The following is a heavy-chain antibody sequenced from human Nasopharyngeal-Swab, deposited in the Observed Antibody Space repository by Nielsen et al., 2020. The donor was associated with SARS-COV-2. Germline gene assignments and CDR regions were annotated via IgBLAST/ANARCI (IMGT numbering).Heavy chain of an antibody. Sequence: WIRQPPGKGLEWIGYIYYSGSTNYNPSLKSRVTISVDTSKNQFSLKLSSVTAADTAVYYCARVDCYYYGMDVWGQGTTVTVSS. CDR2: IYYSGST. CDR3: ARVDCYYYGMDV. V-gene: IGHV4-59*01. J-gene: IGHJ6*02.